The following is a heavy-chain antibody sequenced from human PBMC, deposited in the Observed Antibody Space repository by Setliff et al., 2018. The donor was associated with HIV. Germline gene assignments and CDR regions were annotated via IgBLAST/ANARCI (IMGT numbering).Heavy chain of an antibody. CDR1: GGSITTSSSY. Sequence: SETLSLTCTVSGGSITTSSSYWGWIRQAPGKGLEWIGDIYYSGSTHYNPSLQSRVTISVDTSKNQFSLRLSSVTAADTAVYYCARRPSPYYYYDSSGYSGGNVDYWGQGTLVTVYS. CDR2: IYYSGST. J-gene: IGHJ4*02. CDR3: ARRPSPYYYYDSSGYSGGNVDY. D-gene: IGHD3-22*01. V-gene: IGHV4-39*01.